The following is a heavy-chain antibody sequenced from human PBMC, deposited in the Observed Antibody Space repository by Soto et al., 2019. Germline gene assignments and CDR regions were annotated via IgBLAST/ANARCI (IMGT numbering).Heavy chain of an antibody. Sequence: ASVKVSCKASGYTFTSYDINWVRQATGQGLEYLGWMNPNSGNTGYVQKFQGRVTMTRDTSISTAYMELSSLRSEDTAVYYCARATAYYYENTGYYHFDYWSQGXLVTVSS. CDR3: ARATAYYYENTGYYHFDY. V-gene: IGHV1-8*01. CDR2: MNPNSGNT. D-gene: IGHD3-22*01. CDR1: GYTFTSYD. J-gene: IGHJ4*02.